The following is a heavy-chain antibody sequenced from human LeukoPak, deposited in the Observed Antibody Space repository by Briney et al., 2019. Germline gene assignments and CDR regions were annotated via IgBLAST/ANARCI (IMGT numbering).Heavy chain of an antibody. V-gene: IGHV3-33*01. Sequence: PGGSLRLSCAASGFTFSSYGMHWVRQAPGKGLEWVAVIWYDGSNKYYADSVKGRFTISRDNSKNTLYLQMNSLRAEDTAVYYCARDYGDYASHFDYWGQGTLVTVSP. CDR2: IWYDGSNK. CDR3: ARDYGDYASHFDY. D-gene: IGHD4-17*01. J-gene: IGHJ4*02. CDR1: GFTFSSYG.